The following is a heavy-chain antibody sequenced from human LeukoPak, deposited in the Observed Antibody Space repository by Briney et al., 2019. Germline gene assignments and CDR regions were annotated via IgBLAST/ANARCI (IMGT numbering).Heavy chain of an antibody. D-gene: IGHD6-6*01. J-gene: IGHJ4*02. V-gene: IGHV3-30-3*01. Sequence: RGSLRLSCAAPGFTFSSYAMHWVRQAPGKGLEWVAVISYDGSNKYYADSVKGRFTLSRDNSKNTLYLQMNSLRAEDTAVYYCARHSSSFWDYWGQGTLVTVSS. CDR1: GFTFSSYA. CDR3: ARHSSSFWDY. CDR2: ISYDGSNK.